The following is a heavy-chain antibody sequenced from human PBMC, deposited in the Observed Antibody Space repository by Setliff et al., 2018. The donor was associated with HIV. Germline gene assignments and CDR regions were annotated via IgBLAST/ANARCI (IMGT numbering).Heavy chain of an antibody. V-gene: IGHV3-7*03. D-gene: IGHD4-17*01. Sequence: HPGGSLRLSCAASGFTFSTYWMSWFRQAPGKGLEWVANIKENGDEKYYVDSVKGRFTISRDNADNSLYLQMNSLRAEDTAVYYCARTYYGGNYWGQGTLVTVSS. J-gene: IGHJ4*02. CDR1: GFTFSTYW. CDR2: IKENGDEK. CDR3: ARTYYGGNY.